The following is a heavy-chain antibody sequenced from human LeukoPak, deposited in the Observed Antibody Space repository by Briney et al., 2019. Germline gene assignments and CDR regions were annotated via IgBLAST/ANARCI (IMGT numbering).Heavy chain of an antibody. D-gene: IGHD4-17*01. J-gene: IGHJ5*02. CDR3: ARSFLPGATVTNWFDP. V-gene: IGHV1-69*05. CDR1: GGTFSSYA. CDR2: IIPIFGTA. Sequence: SVKVSCKASGGTFSSYAISWVRQAPGQGLEWMGGIIPIFGTANYAQRFQGRVTITTDESTSTAYMELSSLRSEDTAVYYCARSFLPGATVTNWFDPWGQGTLVTVSS.